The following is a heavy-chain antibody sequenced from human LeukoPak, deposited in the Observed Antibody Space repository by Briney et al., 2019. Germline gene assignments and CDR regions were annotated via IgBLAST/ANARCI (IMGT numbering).Heavy chain of an antibody. J-gene: IGHJ3*02. CDR2: ISSSGSTI. CDR1: GFTFSSYE. CDR3: ATLVIPAASTDAFDI. D-gene: IGHD2-2*01. Sequence: GGSLRLSCAASGFTFSSYEMNWVRQAPGKGLGWVSYISSSGSTIYYADSVKGRFTISRDNAKNSLYLQMNSLRAEDTAVYYCATLVIPAASTDAFDIWGQGTMVTVSS. V-gene: IGHV3-48*03.